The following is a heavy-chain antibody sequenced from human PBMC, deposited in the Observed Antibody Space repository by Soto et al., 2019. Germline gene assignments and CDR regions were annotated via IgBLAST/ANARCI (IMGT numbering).Heavy chain of an antibody. CDR2: IYYSGST. J-gene: IGHJ6*02. CDR1: GGSISSYY. D-gene: IGHD6-19*01. V-gene: IGHV4-59*01. CDR3: ARDLWVPEAVPYGMDV. Sequence: PSETLSLTCTVSGGSISSYYWSWIRQPPGKGLEWIGYIYYSGSTNYNPSLKSRATISVDTSKNQFSLKLSSVTAADTAVYYCARDLWVPEAVPYGMDVWGQGTTVTVSS.